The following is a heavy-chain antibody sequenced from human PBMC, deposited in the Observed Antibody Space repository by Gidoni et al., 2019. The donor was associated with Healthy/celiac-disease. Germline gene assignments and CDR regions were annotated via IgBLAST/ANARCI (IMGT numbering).Heavy chain of an antibody. Sequence: QVQLVQSGAEVQKPGASVKVSCKASGYTFTSYDINWERQATGQGLEWMGWMNPNSGNTGYAQKFQGRVTMTRNTSISTAYMELSSLRSEDTAVYYCARRGYSWHYYYGMDVWGQGTTVTVSS. CDR1: GYTFTSYD. J-gene: IGHJ6*02. V-gene: IGHV1-8*01. CDR2: MNPNSGNT. CDR3: ARRGYSWHYYYGMDV. D-gene: IGHD5-12*01.